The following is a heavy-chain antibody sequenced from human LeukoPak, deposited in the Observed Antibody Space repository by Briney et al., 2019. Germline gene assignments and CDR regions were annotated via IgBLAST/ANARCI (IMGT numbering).Heavy chain of an antibody. CDR1: GYTFTSYY. D-gene: IGHD3-22*01. Sequence: GASVKVSCKASGYTFTSYYLYWVRQAPGQELEWMGVINPSGGSTTSAQKFQGRVTMTRDTSTSTVYMELRSLRSEDTAVYYCARSPGPADDGGGYCFDYWGQGTLVTVSS. CDR2: INPSGGST. J-gene: IGHJ4*02. CDR3: ARSPGPADDGGGYCFDY. V-gene: IGHV1-46*01.